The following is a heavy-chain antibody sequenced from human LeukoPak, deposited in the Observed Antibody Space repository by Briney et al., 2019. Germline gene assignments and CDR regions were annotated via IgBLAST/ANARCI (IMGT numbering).Heavy chain of an antibody. J-gene: IGHJ4*02. Sequence: SVKVSCKTSGYTFSRYGISWVRQAPGQGLEWMGGIIPIFGTANYAQKFQGRVTITADESTSTAYMELSSLRSEDTAVYYCARVASSGLDYWGQGTLVTVSS. V-gene: IGHV1-69*13. CDR2: IIPIFGTA. CDR1: GYTFSRYG. CDR3: ARVASSGLDY. D-gene: IGHD6-19*01.